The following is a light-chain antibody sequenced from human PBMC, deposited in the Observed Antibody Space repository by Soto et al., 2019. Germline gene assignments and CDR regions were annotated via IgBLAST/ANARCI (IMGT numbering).Light chain of an antibody. CDR1: SSDVGDYNS. CDR2: DVS. V-gene: IGLV2-11*01. J-gene: IGLJ1*01. Sequence: QSVLTQPRSVSGSPGQSVTVSSIGTSSDVGDYNSVSWYQQHPGKAPKLMIYDVSKRPSGVPDRFSGSKSGNTASLTISGLQAEDEADYYCCSYVGGYSYVFGIGTKLTVL. CDR3: CSYVGGYSYV.